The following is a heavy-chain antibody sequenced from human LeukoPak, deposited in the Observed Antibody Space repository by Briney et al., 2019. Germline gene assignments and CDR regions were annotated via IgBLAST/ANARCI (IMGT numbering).Heavy chain of an antibody. CDR3: ARVLGQLGTRPKNWFDP. J-gene: IGHJ5*02. CDR2: TVGGGSPNT. V-gene: IGHV3-23*01. D-gene: IGHD6-13*01. Sequence: GGSLRLSCAASGFYFANYAMSWVRQAPGKGLEWVSATVGGGSPNTYHADSVKGRLTISRDNAKNTLYLQMNSLRAEDTAVYYCARVLGQLGTRPKNWFDPWGQGTLVTVSS. CDR1: GFYFANYA.